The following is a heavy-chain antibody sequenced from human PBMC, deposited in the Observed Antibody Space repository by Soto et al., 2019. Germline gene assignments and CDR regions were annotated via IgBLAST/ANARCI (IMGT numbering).Heavy chain of an antibody. CDR3: ARDGPPTTTGVGPSYTMDV. D-gene: IGHD3-3*01. CDR2: INPSGGRV. CDR1: GYTFTSYQ. J-gene: IGHJ6*02. Sequence: QMQLVQFGAEVKKPGASVKVSCKASGYTFTSYQMHWVRQAPGQGLEWMGIINPSGGRVTNAPRFHGRVMMTRDTSTNTFYMELRSLRSEDTAVYYCARDGPPTTTGVGPSYTMDVWGQGTTVTVS. V-gene: IGHV1-46*01.